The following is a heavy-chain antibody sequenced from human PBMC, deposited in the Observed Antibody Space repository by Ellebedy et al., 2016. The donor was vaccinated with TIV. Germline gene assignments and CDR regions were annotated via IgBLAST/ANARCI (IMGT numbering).Heavy chain of an antibody. CDR1: GYPFAAYG. V-gene: IGHV1-69*10. D-gene: IGHD2-15*01. CDR2: TIPILGVV. J-gene: IGHJ4*02. Sequence: SVKVSCXSSGYPFAAYGISWVRQAPGQGLEWMGGTIPILGVVNYAQKFQGRVTITADESTSTVYMDLSSLISEDTAVYYCARGADRYCTGGKCYRDFDSWGQGTLVTVSS. CDR3: ARGADRYCTGGKCYRDFDS.